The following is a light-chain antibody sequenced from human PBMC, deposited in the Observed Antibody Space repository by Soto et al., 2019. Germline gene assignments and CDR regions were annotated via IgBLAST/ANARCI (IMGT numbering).Light chain of an antibody. V-gene: IGLV2-14*01. CDR1: SSDVGGYNY. CDR3: SSYTGSSTYVV. Sequence: QSALTQPASVSGSPGQSITISCTGNSSDVGGYNYVSWYQQHPGKAPKLMIYDVSNRPSGVSNRFSGSKSANTASLTISGLQAEDEADYSCSSYTGSSTYVVFGGGTKVTVL. J-gene: IGLJ2*01. CDR2: DVS.